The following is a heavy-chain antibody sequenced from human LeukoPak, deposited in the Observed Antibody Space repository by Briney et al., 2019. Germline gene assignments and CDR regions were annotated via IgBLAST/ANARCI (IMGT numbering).Heavy chain of an antibody. V-gene: IGHV4-39*07. CDR3: ARARITLVRGVPYYFDY. J-gene: IGHJ4*02. D-gene: IGHD3-10*01. CDR2: IYYSGST. Sequence: GSLRLSCAASGFTFSSYDMSWVRQPPGKGLEWIGSIYYSGSTYYNPSLKSRVTISVDTSKNQFSLKLSSVTAADTAVFYCARARITLVRGVPYYFDYWGQGTLVTVSS. CDR1: GFTFSSYD.